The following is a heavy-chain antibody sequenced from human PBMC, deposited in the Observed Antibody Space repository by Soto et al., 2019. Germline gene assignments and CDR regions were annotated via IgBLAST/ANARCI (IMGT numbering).Heavy chain of an antibody. V-gene: IGHV3-33*01. CDR3: ARDAKSVETTGGFDY. D-gene: IGHD1-26*01. CDR1: GFIFSSYG. CDR2: IWFDGSNK. Sequence: QVQLVDSGGGVVQPGMSLRLSCAASGFIFSSYGMHWVRQAPGKGLEWVAGIWFDGSNKYYADSVKGRFTISRDNSRNTLYLQMNGLRAEDTAVYYCARDAKSVETTGGFDYWGQGTLVTVSS. J-gene: IGHJ4*02.